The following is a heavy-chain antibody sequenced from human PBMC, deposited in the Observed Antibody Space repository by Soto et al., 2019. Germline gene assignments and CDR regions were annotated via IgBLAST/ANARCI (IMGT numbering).Heavy chain of an antibody. CDR1: GYIFTSYY. D-gene: IGHD3-10*01. J-gene: IGHJ5*02. CDR2: INPSGGTT. Sequence: ASVKVSCKTSGYIFTSYYIHWVRQAPGQGLEWMGIINPSGGTTTYAQKVQGRVTMTTDTSTSTAYMELRSLRSDDTAVYYCARGVGSGSYYNQYNWFDPWGQGTLVTVSS. CDR3: ARGVGSGSYYNQYNWFDP. V-gene: IGHV1-46*01.